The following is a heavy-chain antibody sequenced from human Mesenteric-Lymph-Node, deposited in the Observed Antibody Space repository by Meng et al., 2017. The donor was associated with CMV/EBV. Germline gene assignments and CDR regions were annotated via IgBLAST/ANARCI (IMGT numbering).Heavy chain of an antibody. CDR2: ISAYNGNT. D-gene: IGHD7-27*01. J-gene: IGHJ6*02. V-gene: IGHV1-18*01. Sequence: ASVKVSCKASGYTFTSYGISWVRQAPGQGLEWMGWISAYNGNTNYAQKLQGRVTMTTDTSTSTAYMELRSLRSDDTAVYYCATTGDSYYYYGMDVWGQGTTVTVSS. CDR1: GYTFTSYG. CDR3: ATTGDSYYYYGMDV.